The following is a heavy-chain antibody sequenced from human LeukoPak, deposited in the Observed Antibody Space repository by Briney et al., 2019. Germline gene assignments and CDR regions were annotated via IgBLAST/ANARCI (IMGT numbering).Heavy chain of an antibody. V-gene: IGHV3-23*01. CDR3: AKVMTRTMVRGVPPSDY. J-gene: IGHJ4*02. CDR1: GFTYSSYA. D-gene: IGHD3-10*01. CDR2: ISGSGGST. Sequence: PGGSLRLSCPASGFTYSSYAMSGLRQAAGKGLEGVAAISGSGGSTYYADSVKGRFTISRDNSKNTLYLQMNSLRAEDTAVYYCAKVMTRTMVRGVPPSDYWGQGTLVTVSS.